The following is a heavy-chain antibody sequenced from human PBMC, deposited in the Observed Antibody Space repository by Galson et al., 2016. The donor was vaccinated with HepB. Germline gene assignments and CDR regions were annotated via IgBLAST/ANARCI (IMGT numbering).Heavy chain of an antibody. Sequence: SLRLSCAASGFVFSNFGLSWVRQAPGKGLEWVASISTRRTTYYSDSVQGRFTISRDNSNNTLYLQMNGLRAEDTAVYYCAKERLVRRIFHHWGQGTLLTVSS. V-gene: IGHV3-23*01. CDR2: ISTRRTT. CDR1: GFVFSNFG. J-gene: IGHJ4*02. CDR3: AKERLVRRIFHH. D-gene: IGHD1-1*01.